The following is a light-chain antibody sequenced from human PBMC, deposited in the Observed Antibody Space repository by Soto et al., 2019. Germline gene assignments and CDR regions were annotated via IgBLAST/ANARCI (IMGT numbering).Light chain of an antibody. CDR1: SSDVGGYNH. V-gene: IGLV2-14*01. CDR2: EVS. Sequence: QSALTQPASVSGSPGQSISISCTGTSSDVGGYNHVSWYQQHPGKAPKLLIYEVSNRPSGVSSRFSGSKSANTASLTISGLQAEDEADYYCCSYVGATTYVFGTGTKLTVL. J-gene: IGLJ1*01. CDR3: CSYVGATTYV.